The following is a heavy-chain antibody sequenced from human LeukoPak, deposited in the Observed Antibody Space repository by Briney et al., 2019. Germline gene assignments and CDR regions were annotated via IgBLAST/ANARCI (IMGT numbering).Heavy chain of an antibody. CDR1: GLTLSTYA. CDR3: MTRDTSGY. Sequence: GGSLRLSCSGSGLTLSTYAMHWVRQAPGKGLEYVSAIGSDGGGTYYAGSVKGRFTISRDKSKNTLYLQMRSLRAEDTAVYYCMTRDTSGYWGQGTLVTVSS. D-gene: IGHD3-10*01. V-gene: IGHV3-64D*09. CDR2: IGSDGGGT. J-gene: IGHJ4*02.